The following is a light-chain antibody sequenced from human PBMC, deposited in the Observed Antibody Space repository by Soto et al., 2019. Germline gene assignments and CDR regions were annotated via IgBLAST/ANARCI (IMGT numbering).Light chain of an antibody. Sequence: QSALTQPASVSGSPGQSITISCTGTTSDIGGYNYVSWYQQSPGEAPKLMIYAVNDRPSGVSDRFSGSKSDNTASLTISGLQAEDEADYFCSSYTNTGTFVAFGAGTKLTVL. CDR3: SSYTNTGTFVA. V-gene: IGLV2-14*01. CDR2: AVN. J-gene: IGLJ3*02. CDR1: TSDIGGYNY.